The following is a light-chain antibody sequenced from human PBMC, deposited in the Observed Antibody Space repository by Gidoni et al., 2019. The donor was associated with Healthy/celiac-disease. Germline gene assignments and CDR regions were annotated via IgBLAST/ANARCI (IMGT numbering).Light chain of an antibody. Sequence: DVVMTQSPLSLPVTLGQPASISCRSSQSLVSRDGNTYLNWFQQRPGQSPRRLSYKVSNRDSGVPDRFSGSWSGNDFTLKISRVEADDVGVYYCMQGTHWPPMYTFGQGTKLEIK. CDR1: QSLVSRDGNTY. CDR2: KVS. V-gene: IGKV2-30*01. J-gene: IGKJ2*01. CDR3: MQGTHWPPMYT.